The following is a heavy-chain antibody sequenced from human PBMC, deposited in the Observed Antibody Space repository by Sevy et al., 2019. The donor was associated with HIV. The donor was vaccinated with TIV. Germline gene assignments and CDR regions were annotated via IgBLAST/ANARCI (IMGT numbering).Heavy chain of an antibody. CDR3: ATGYGSGNNYGMDV. CDR1: GFTFDDYA. J-gene: IGHJ6*02. Sequence: GGSLRLSCAASGFTFDDYAMHWVRQAPGKGLEWVSGISWNSGSIGYADSVKGRFTISRDNAKNSLYLQMNSLRDEDMALYYCATGYGSGNNYGMDVWGQGTTVTVSS. D-gene: IGHD3-10*01. V-gene: IGHV3-9*03. CDR2: ISWNSGSI.